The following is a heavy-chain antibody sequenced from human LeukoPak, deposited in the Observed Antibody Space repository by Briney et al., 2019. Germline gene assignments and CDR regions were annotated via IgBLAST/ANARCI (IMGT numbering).Heavy chain of an antibody. D-gene: IGHD1-7*01. V-gene: IGHV1-18*01. CDR2: ISPYNGRT. CDR3: ATGGSNWNYQYYFEY. Sequence: ASVKVSCKASGFPFTTYGINWVRQAPGQGLEWMGWISPYNGRTEFAQKFQGRVTMTTDTSTTTVYMELRSLRSDDTAVYYCATGGSNWNYQYYFEYWGQGTLVTVSS. J-gene: IGHJ4*02. CDR1: GFPFTTYG.